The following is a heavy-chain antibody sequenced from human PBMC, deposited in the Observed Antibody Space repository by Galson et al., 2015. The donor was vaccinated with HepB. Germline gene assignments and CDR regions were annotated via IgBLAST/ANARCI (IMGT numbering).Heavy chain of an antibody. D-gene: IGHD2-2*01. J-gene: IGHJ2*01. Sequence: SLRLSCAASGITFSGSVLHWVRQAPGKGLEWVAVVWHDGSNHYYADSVKGRFTISRDTSQNALYLQINDPRADDTAVYYCARSSFFDWFFDVWGRGTLVTVSS. V-gene: IGHV3-33*08. CDR3: ARSSFFDWFFDV. CDR1: GITFSGSV. CDR2: VWHDGSNH.